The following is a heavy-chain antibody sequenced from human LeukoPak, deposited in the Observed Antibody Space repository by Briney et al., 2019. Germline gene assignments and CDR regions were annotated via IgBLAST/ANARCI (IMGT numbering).Heavy chain of an antibody. J-gene: IGHJ3*02. CDR2: IKQDGSEK. CDR1: GFTFSTYW. D-gene: IGHD1-26*01. V-gene: IGHV3-7*01. Sequence: GGSLRLSCAASGFTFSTYWMSWVRQAPGKGLEWVANIKQDGSEKYYVDSVKGRFTISRDNAKNSLYLQMNTLRPEDTAVYYCAKDSGSLDAFDIWGQGTMVTVSS. CDR3: AKDSGSLDAFDI.